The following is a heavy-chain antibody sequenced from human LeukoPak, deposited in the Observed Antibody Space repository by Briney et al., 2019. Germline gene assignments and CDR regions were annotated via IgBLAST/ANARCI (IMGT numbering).Heavy chain of an antibody. Sequence: GGSLRLSCAASGFTFSSYWMHWVRQAPGKGLGWVSRINSDGSSTSYADSVKGRFTISRDNAKNTLYLQMNRLRAEDTAVSYCARGNYYDSSGYSLGYWGQGTLVIVSS. CDR2: INSDGSST. J-gene: IGHJ4*02. CDR1: GFTFSSYW. V-gene: IGHV3-74*01. CDR3: ARGNYYDSSGYSLGY. D-gene: IGHD3-22*01.